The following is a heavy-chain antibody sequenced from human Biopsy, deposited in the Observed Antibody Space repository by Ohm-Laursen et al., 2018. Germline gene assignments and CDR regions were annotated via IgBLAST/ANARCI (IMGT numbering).Heavy chain of an antibody. V-gene: IGHV4-4*07. Sequence: SDTLSLTCTVSGASITSYYWSWIRQPAGKGLEWIGHTYKGGNTNHNPSLKIRVSMSVDTSKNQLSLTLRSVTAADTAVYYCARDLPSSYYYAMDVWGQGTTVTVSS. CDR1: GASITSYY. J-gene: IGHJ6*02. CDR3: ARDLPSSYYYAMDV. CDR2: TYKGGNT.